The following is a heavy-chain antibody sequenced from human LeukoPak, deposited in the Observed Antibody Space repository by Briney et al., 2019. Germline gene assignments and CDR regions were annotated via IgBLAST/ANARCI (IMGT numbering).Heavy chain of an antibody. CDR2: ISYDGSNK. J-gene: IGHJ4*02. CDR3: AKHYDSSGYYFFDY. D-gene: IGHD3-22*01. V-gene: IGHV3-30*04. CDR1: GFTFSSYA. Sequence: PGRSLRLSCAASGFTFSSYAMHWVRQAPGKGLEWVAVISYDGSNKYYADSVKGRFTISRDNSKNTLYLQMNSLRAEDTAVYYCAKHYDSSGYYFFDYWGQGTLVTVSS.